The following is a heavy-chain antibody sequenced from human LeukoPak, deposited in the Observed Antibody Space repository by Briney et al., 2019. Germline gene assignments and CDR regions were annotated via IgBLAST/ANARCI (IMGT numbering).Heavy chain of an antibody. J-gene: IGHJ4*02. Sequence: SETLSLTCAVYGGSFSGYYWSWIRQPPGKGLEWIGEIYHSGTNYNPSLKSRVTISVDTSKNHFSLKLSSVTAADTAVYCCANHLTGYWGQGTLVTVSS. V-gene: IGHV4-34*01. CDR3: ANHLTGY. CDR1: GGSFSGYY. D-gene: IGHD1-14*01. CDR2: IYHSGT.